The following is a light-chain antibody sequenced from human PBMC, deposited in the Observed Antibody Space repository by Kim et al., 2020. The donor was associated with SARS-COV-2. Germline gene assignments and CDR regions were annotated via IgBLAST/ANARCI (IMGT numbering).Light chain of an antibody. CDR2: GVT. Sequence: QSALTQPASVSGSPGQSITISCTGSTSDIGGYDYVSWYQQHPGKAPKLMIYGVTNRPSGVSNRFSASKSGSTASLTISGLQAEDEAHYYCSSYTSSSTRVFGGGTKLTVL. V-gene: IGLV2-14*01. CDR1: TSDIGGYDY. J-gene: IGLJ3*02. CDR3: SSYTSSSTRV.